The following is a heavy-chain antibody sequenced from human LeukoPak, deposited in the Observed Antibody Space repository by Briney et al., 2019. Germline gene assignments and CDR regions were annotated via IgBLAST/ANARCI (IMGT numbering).Heavy chain of an antibody. Sequence: ASVKVSCKASGYTFTSYGISWVRQAPGQGLEWMGWINPNGGATNYAQKFQGRVTMTRDMSTSTVYMELSSLRSEDTAVYYCARGSGLSYYYYMDVWGKGTTVTVSS. V-gene: IGHV1-18*01. CDR3: ARGSGLSYYYYMDV. CDR1: GYTFTSYG. J-gene: IGHJ6*03. CDR2: INPNGGAT.